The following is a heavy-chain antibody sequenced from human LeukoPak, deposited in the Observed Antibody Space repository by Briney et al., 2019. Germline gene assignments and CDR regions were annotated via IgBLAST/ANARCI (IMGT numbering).Heavy chain of an antibody. CDR1: GYTLTELS. Sequence: ASVKVSCKVSGYTLTELSMHWVRQAPGKGLEWMGGFDSEDGETIYAQKFQGRVTMTEDTSTDTAYMELSSLRSEDTAVYYCATIQIKLGYDAFDIWGQGTMVTVSS. CDR2: FDSEDGET. J-gene: IGHJ3*02. V-gene: IGHV1-24*01. CDR3: ATIQIKLGYDAFDI. D-gene: IGHD7-27*01.